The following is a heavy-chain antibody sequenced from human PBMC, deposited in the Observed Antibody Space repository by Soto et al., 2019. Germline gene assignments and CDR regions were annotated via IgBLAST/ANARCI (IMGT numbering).Heavy chain of an antibody. D-gene: IGHD1-1*01. Sequence: SETLSLTCAVYGGSFSGYYWSWIRQPPGKGLEWIGEINHRGRTNYNPSLKSRVTMSVDTSKNQFSLELSSVTAADTALYYCARESERTIDYWGHGTLVTVSS. CDR3: ARESERTIDY. CDR1: GGSFSGYY. CDR2: INHRGRT. V-gene: IGHV4-34*01. J-gene: IGHJ4*01.